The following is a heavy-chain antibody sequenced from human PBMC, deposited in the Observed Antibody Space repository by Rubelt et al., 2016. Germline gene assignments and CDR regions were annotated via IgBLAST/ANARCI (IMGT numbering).Heavy chain of an antibody. D-gene: IGHD3-16*01. CDR2: INHSGSS. CDR3: ARGLMLLGGWFDP. Sequence: QVQLQQWGAGLLKPSETLSLTCAVYGGSFSGYYWSWIRQPPGKGLEWIGEINHSGSSNYNPSLKGRVTISGDTSKNQFSLKLSSVTAADTAVYYCARGLMLLGGWFDPWGQGTLVTVSS. J-gene: IGHJ5*02. CDR1: GGSFSGYY. V-gene: IGHV4-34*01.